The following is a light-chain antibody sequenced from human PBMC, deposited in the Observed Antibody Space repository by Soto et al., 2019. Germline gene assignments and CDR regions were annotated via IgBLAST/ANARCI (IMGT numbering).Light chain of an antibody. CDR1: QTISTW. J-gene: IGKJ5*01. Sequence: DIQMTPSPSTLSASVGDRVTIICRASQTISTWLAWYQHKPGKAPNLLIYDASTLMSGVPSRFSGSGSGTEFTLTISSLQPGDFATYYCQQSETYPLTFGQGTRLEIK. V-gene: IGKV1-5*02. CDR2: DAS. CDR3: QQSETYPLT.